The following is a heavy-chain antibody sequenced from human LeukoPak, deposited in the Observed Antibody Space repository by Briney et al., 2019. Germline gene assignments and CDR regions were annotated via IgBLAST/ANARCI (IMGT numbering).Heavy chain of an antibody. CDR1: GYTFTSYG. Sequence: ASVKVSCKASGYTFTSYGISWVRQAPGQGLEWMGWINPNSGGTNYAQKFQGRVTMTRDTSISTAYMELSRLRSDDTAVYYCARGTFVVAATRGVGWFDPWGQGTLVTVSS. V-gene: IGHV1-2*02. J-gene: IGHJ5*02. CDR2: INPNSGGT. CDR3: ARGTFVVAATRGVGWFDP. D-gene: IGHD2-15*01.